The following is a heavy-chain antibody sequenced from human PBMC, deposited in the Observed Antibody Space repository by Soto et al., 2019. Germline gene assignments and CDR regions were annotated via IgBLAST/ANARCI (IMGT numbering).Heavy chain of an antibody. CDR2: MYHSGST. CDR3: ARVPDY. Sequence: SETLSITSAVSGGSISSGGYSWSWIRQPPGKGLEWIGYMYHSGSTYYNPSLKSRVIISIDRSKNQFSLKLSSVTAAVTAVYYSARVPDYWRQGILVTVSS. J-gene: IGHJ4*02. CDR1: GGSISSGGYS. V-gene: IGHV4-30-2*01.